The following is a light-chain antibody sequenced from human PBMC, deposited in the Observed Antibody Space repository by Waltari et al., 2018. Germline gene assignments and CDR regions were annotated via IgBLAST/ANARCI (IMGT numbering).Light chain of an antibody. Sequence: EFVLTQSPDFQSVTPKERVTITCRASQSIGSSLHWYQQKPGKSPKLLIKYASQSIAGVPSRFSGSGSGTDFTLTINSLEAEDAATYYCHQSATLPQAFGQGTKLEI. V-gene: IGKV6-21*02. CDR3: HQSATLPQA. CDR1: QSIGSS. J-gene: IGKJ2*01. CDR2: YAS.